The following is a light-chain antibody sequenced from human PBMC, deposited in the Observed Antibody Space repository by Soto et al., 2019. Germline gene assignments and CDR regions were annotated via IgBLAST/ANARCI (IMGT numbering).Light chain of an antibody. Sequence: EIVLTQSPVTLSLSPGERATFSCRASQSVSSYLAWYQQKPGQAPRLLIYDASNRATGIPARFSGSGSGTDFTLTISSLEPEDFAVYYCQHRSNWPLTFGGGTKVEIK. J-gene: IGKJ4*01. CDR2: DAS. CDR3: QHRSNWPLT. V-gene: IGKV3-11*01. CDR1: QSVSSY.